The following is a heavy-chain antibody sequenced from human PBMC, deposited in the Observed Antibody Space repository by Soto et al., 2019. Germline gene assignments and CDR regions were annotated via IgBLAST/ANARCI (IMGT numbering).Heavy chain of an antibody. CDR1: GGTLSSYA. CDR3: ARPRLGIAALYGMDV. V-gene: IGHV1-69*13. D-gene: IGHD6-13*01. Sequence: ASVKVSCKASGGTLSSYAISWVRQAPGQGLEWMGGIIPIFGTANYAQKFQGRVTITADESTSTAYMELSSLRSEDTAVYYCARPRLGIAALYGMDVWGQGTTVTVSS. J-gene: IGHJ6*02. CDR2: IIPIFGTA.